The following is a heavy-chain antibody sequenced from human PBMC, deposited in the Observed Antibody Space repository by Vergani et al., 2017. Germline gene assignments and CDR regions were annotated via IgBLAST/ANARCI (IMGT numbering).Heavy chain of an antibody. D-gene: IGHD2-8*01. CDR1: GGSFSGNY. V-gene: IGHV4-34*01. CDR2: INHSGST. Sequence: QVQLQQWGAGLLKPSETLSLTCAVYGGSFSGNYWSWIRQPPGKGLEWIGEINHSGSTNYNPYLKSRVTISVDTSKNQFSLNLSYVTAADPAVYYCARVRGALMVYTARGYFDCWGQGTLVTVSS. CDR3: ARVRGALMVYTARGYFDC. J-gene: IGHJ4*02.